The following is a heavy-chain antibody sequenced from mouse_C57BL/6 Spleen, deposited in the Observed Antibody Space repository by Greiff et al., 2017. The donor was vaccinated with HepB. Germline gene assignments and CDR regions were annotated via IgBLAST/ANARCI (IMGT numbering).Heavy chain of an antibody. CDR2: ISDGGSYT. D-gene: IGHD1-1*01. J-gene: IGHJ1*03. CDR3: AGGGATVVATDWYFDV. Sequence: EVMLVESGGGLVKPGGSLKLSCAASGFTFSSYAMSWVRQTPEKRLEWVATISDGGSYTYYPDNVKGRFTISRDNAKNNLYLQMSHLKSEDTAMYYCAGGGATVVATDWYFDVWGTGTTVTVSS. V-gene: IGHV5-4*03. CDR1: GFTFSSYA.